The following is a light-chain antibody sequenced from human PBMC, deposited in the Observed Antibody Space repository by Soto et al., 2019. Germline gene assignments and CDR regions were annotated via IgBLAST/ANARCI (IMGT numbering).Light chain of an antibody. Sequence: IVFTKSPGTLSLSPGERATPSCRASQSVSSSYLAWYQQKPGQAPRLLIYGASSRATGIPDRFSGSGSGTDFTLTISRLEPEDFAVYYCQQYGSSHTFGPGTKVDIK. V-gene: IGKV3-20*01. CDR1: QSVSSSY. CDR3: QQYGSSHT. CDR2: GAS. J-gene: IGKJ3*01.